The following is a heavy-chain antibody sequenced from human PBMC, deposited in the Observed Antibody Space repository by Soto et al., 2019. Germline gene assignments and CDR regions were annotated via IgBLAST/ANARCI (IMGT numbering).Heavy chain of an antibody. CDR2: ISGSGGST. CDR3: ARVAVGAVAGRGY. J-gene: IGHJ4*02. V-gene: IGHV3-23*01. D-gene: IGHD6-19*01. CDR1: GFTFSSYA. Sequence: PGGSLRLSCAASGFTFSSYAMSWVRQAPGKGLVWVSAISGSGGSTYYADSVKGRFTISRDNSKNTLYLQMNSLRAEDTAVYYCARVAVGAVAGRGYWGQGTLVTVSS.